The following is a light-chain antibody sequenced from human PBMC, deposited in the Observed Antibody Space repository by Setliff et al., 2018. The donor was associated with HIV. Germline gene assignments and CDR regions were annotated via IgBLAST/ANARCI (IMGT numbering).Light chain of an antibody. CDR3: SSYAITNTLP. V-gene: IGLV2-14*01. CDR2: EVS. CDR1: SSDVGGYNY. Sequence: QSALTQPRSVSGSPGQSVTISCTGTSSDVGGYNYVSWYQQHPGKAPKLLIYEVSNRPSGVSNRFSGSKSGNTASLTISGLQAEDEADYYCSSYAITNTLPFGSGTKVTVL. J-gene: IGLJ1*01.